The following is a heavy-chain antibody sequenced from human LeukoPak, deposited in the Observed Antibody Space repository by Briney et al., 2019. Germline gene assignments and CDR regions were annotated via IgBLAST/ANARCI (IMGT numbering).Heavy chain of an antibody. D-gene: IGHD3-10*01. Sequence: GRSLRLSCAASGFTFSTYRMHWVRQAPGKGLEYLSGISSDGGSTYYADSVKGRFTISRDNSKNTLYLQMGSLRAEDMAVYYCAIQVRGVVYWGQGTLVTVSS. CDR3: AIQVRGVVY. CDR2: ISSDGGST. CDR1: GFTFSTYR. V-gene: IGHV3-64*02. J-gene: IGHJ4*02.